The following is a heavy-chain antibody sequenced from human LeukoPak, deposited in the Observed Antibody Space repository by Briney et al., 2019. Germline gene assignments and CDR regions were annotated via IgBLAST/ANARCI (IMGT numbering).Heavy chain of an antibody. V-gene: IGHV3-23*03. CDR2: FYVGGNT. Sequence: PGGSLRLSCAASGFTFSSYAMSWVRQAPGKGLEWVSVFYVGGNTYYADSVTGRFTISRDNSKNTVYLQMDSLRAEDTAVYHCARGVGYNFWYSWGQGTLVTVSS. CDR1: GFTFSSYA. D-gene: IGHD5-24*01. CDR3: ARGVGYNFWYS. J-gene: IGHJ4*02.